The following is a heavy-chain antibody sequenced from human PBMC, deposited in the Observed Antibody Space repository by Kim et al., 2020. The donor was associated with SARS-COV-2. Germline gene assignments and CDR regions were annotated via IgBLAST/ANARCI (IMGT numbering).Heavy chain of an antibody. J-gene: IGHJ2*01. CDR3: ARDSPLMTTVPDWYFDL. Sequence: GGSLRLSCAASGFTFSSYAMHWVRQAPGKGLEWVAVISYDGSNKYYADSVKGRFTISRDNSKNTLYLQMNSLRAEDTAVYYCARDSPLMTTVPDWYFDLWGRGTLVTVSS. CDR2: ISYDGSNK. CDR1: GFTFSSYA. D-gene: IGHD4-17*01. V-gene: IGHV3-30*04.